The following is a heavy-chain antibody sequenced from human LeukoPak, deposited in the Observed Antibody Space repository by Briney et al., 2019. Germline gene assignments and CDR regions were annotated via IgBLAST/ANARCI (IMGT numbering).Heavy chain of an antibody. Sequence: SETLSLTCTVSGYSNSSGYYWGWIRQPPGKGLEWIGSIYHSGSTYYNPSLKSRVTISVDTSKNQFSLKLSSVTAADTAVYYCARVSSGWYYFDYWGQGTLVTVSS. CDR1: GYSNSSGYY. D-gene: IGHD6-19*01. V-gene: IGHV4-38-2*02. CDR3: ARVSSGWYYFDY. CDR2: IYHSGST. J-gene: IGHJ4*02.